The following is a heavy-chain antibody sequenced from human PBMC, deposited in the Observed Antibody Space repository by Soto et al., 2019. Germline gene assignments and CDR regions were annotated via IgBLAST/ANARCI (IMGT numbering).Heavy chain of an antibody. CDR2: IYWDDDK. V-gene: IGHV2-5*02. J-gene: IGHJ4*02. Sequence: SGPTRVNPTQTLTLTCTFSGLSLSTSGVGVGWIRQPPGNALEWLALIYWDDDKRYSPSLKSRLTITKDTSKNQVVLTMTNMDPVDTATYYCAHSVDDYDFWSGPYYFDYWGQGTLVTVSS. D-gene: IGHD3-3*01. CDR1: GLSLSTSGVG. CDR3: AHSVDDYDFWSGPYYFDY.